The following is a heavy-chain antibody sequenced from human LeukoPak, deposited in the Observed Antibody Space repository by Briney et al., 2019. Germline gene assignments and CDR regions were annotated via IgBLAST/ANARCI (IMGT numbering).Heavy chain of an antibody. Sequence: GESLKISCKGSGYSFTSYWIGWVRQMPGKGLEWMGIIYPGDSDTRYSPSFQGQVTISADKSISTAYLQWSSLKASDTAMYYCASRKSSSSWGGGFDYWGQGTLVTVSS. D-gene: IGHD6-6*01. CDR2: IYPGDSDT. CDR3: ASRKSSSSWGGGFDY. V-gene: IGHV5-51*01. CDR1: GYSFTSYW. J-gene: IGHJ4*02.